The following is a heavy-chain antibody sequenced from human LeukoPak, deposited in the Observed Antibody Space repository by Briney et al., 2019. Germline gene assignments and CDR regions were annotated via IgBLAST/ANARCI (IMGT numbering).Heavy chain of an antibody. J-gene: IGHJ4*02. V-gene: IGHV5-51*01. CDR3: ARNTSGWMNY. CDR1: GYSFTSYW. CDR2: IYPGDSAT. Sequence: HGESLKISCKGSGYSFTSYWIAWVRQMPGKGPEWMGIIYPGDSATRYSPSFQGQVTISADKSISTAYLQWSSLKASDTAMYYCARNTSGWMNYWGQGTLVTVSS. D-gene: IGHD6-19*01.